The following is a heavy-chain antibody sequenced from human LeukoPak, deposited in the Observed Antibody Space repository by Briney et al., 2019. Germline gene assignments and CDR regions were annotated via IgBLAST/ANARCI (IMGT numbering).Heavy chain of an antibody. CDR2: TNPNSGGT. V-gene: IGHV1-2*02. CDR3: GRGGRETDAFDI. D-gene: IGHD6-25*01. Sequence: ASVKVSCKASGYTFTGYYIHWVRQAPGQGLEWMGWTNPNSGGTNYAQKFQGRVTMTRDTSISTAYMELSRLRSDDTAVYYCGRGGRETDAFDIWGQGTLVTVSS. J-gene: IGHJ3*02. CDR1: GYTFTGYY.